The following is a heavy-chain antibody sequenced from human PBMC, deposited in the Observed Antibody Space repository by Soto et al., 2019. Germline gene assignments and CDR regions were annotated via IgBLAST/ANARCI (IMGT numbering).Heavy chain of an antibody. CDR2: ISSSGSTI. V-gene: IGHV3-11*01. J-gene: IGHJ6*02. CDR1: GFTFSDYY. Sequence: GGSLRLSCAASGFTFSDYYMSWIRQAPGKGLEWVSYISSSGSTIYYADSVKGRFTISRDNAKNSLYLQMNSLRAEDTAVYYRGRARASFYGMDVWGQGTTVTVSS. D-gene: IGHD1-26*01. CDR3: GRARASFYGMDV.